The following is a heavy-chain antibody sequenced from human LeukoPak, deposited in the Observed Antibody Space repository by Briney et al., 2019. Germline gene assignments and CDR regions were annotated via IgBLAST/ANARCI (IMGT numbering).Heavy chain of an antibody. J-gene: IGHJ4*02. CDR2: INPNSGGT. Sequence: ASVKVSCKASGYTFTGYYMHWVRQAPGQGLEWMGSINPNSGGTNYAQKFQGRVTMTRDTSISTAYMELSRLRSDDTAVYYCARVPAMAYYFDYWGQGTLVTVSS. D-gene: IGHD5-18*01. V-gene: IGHV1-2*02. CDR3: ARVPAMAYYFDY. CDR1: GYTFTGYY.